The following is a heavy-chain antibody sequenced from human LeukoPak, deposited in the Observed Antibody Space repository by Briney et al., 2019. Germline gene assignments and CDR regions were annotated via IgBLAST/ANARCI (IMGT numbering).Heavy chain of an antibody. CDR3: ARPLCSESPWYAFDL. J-gene: IGHJ3*01. Sequence: PSETPSLTCTVSGGSISSYYWSWIRQPPGKGLEWIGYIYYSGNTNYNPSLKSRVTISVDTSKNQFSLKLSSVTAADTAMYYCARPLCSESPWYAFDLWGQGTMVTVSS. D-gene: IGHD1-26*01. CDR2: IYYSGNT. V-gene: IGHV4-59*08. CDR1: GGSISSYY.